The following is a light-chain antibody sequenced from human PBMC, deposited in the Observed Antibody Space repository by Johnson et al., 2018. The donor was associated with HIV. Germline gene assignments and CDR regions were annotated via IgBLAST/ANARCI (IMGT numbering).Light chain of an antibody. CDR1: SSNIGNNY. Sequence: QSVLTQPPSVSAAPGQKVTISCSGSSSNIGNNYVSWYQQLPGTAPKLLIYDNNKRPSGIPDRFSGSKSGTSATLGITGLQTGDEADYYCGDWDSGLSAVRVYVFGTGTKVTVL. V-gene: IGLV1-51*01. J-gene: IGLJ1*01. CDR3: GDWDSGLSAVRVYV. CDR2: DNN.